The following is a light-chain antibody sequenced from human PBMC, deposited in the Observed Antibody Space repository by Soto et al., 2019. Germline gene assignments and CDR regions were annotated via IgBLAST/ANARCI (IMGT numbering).Light chain of an antibody. V-gene: IGKV1-39*01. CDR1: QSISFN. J-gene: IGKJ1*01. Sequence: DIQMTQSPSSLSASVGDRVTITCRARQSISFNLNWYQQKPGQAPNLLIYAASSLQGGVPSRFSGSGSGTAFTLTISSLQPEDFATYYCQQGYSIPWTFGQGTKVEIK. CDR2: AAS. CDR3: QQGYSIPWT.